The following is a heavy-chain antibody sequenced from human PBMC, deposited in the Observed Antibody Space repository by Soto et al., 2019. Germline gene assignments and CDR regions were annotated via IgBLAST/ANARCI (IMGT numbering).Heavy chain of an antibody. D-gene: IGHD2-2*01. V-gene: IGHV1-2*02. CDR2: INPNSGGT. J-gene: IGHJ6*02. Sequence: ASVKVSCKDSGYTFTGYYMHWVRQAPGQGLEWMGWINPNSGGTNYAQKFQGRVTMTRDTSISTAYMELSRLRSDDTAVYYCARDHCSSTGCYPGGGYYYYGMDVWGQGTTVTVSS. CDR3: ARDHCSSTGCYPGGGYYYYGMDV. CDR1: GYTFTGYY.